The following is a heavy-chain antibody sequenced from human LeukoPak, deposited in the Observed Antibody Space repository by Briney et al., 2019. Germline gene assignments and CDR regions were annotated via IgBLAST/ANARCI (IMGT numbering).Heavy chain of an antibody. J-gene: IGHJ6*03. CDR2: INPSGGST. CDR1: GYTFTSYY. V-gene: IGHV1-46*01. Sequence: ASVKVSCKASGYTFTSYYMHWVRQAPGQGLEWMGIINPSGGSTSYAQKFQGRVTMTRDMSTSTVYMELRSLRSDDTAVYYCARVLRYFDWLGYYYYMDVWGKGTTVTISS. CDR3: ARVLRYFDWLGYYYYMDV. D-gene: IGHD3-9*01.